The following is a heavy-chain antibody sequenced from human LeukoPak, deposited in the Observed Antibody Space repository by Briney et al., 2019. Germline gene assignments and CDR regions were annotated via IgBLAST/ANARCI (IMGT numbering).Heavy chain of an antibody. Sequence: PGGSLRLSCAASGFTFSSYSMNWVRQAPGKGLEWVSYISSSSTIYYADSVKGRFTISRDNAKNSLYLQMNSLRDEDTAVYYCARDQDYSKFWENWFDPWGQGTLVTVSS. J-gene: IGHJ5*02. CDR2: ISSSSTI. CDR3: ARDQDYSKFWENWFDP. CDR1: GFTFSSYS. V-gene: IGHV3-48*02. D-gene: IGHD4-11*01.